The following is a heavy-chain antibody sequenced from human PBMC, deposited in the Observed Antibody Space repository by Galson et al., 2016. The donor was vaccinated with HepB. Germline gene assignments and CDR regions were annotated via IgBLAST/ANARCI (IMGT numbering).Heavy chain of an antibody. CDR3: ERSLNENNGPPFGD. CDR2: IWYDGSEE. J-gene: IGHJ4*01. Sequence: SLRLSCAASGFTFRNYGMHWVRQAPGKGLEWVALIWYDGSEEYYADSVKGRFTISRDNSKNTLYLQMNSLRAQEPAFYYCERSLNENNGPPFGDWGQGTPVTVSS. CDR1: GFTFRNYG. D-gene: IGHD2-8*01. V-gene: IGHV3-33*01.